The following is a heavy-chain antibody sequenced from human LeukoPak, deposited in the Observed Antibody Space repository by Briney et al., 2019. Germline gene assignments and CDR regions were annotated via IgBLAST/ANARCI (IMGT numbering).Heavy chain of an antibody. V-gene: IGHV3-7*03. CDR1: GFTFGTFW. Sequence: PGGSLRLSCEASGFTFGTFWMSWVRQAPGKGLEWVANINQGARETNYVDSVKGRFTIARDDAKNSLYLQMNSLRAEDTALYYCAKAVGVGATSFDYWGQGTLVTVSS. J-gene: IGHJ4*02. D-gene: IGHD1-26*01. CDR2: INQGARET. CDR3: AKAVGVGATSFDY.